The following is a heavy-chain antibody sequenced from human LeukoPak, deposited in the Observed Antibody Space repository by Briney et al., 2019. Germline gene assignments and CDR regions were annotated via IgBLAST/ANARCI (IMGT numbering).Heavy chain of an antibody. CDR1: GFTSSSYA. CDR3: VKGSGGSRPYYFDY. D-gene: IGHD6-6*01. J-gene: IGHJ4*02. CDR2: ITGSGGST. Sequence: PGGSLRLSCAASGFTSSSYAMSWVRQAPGKGLQWVSAITGSGGSTYYADSVKGRFTTSRDNAKNTLYLQMNSLRVEETAVYYCVKGSGGSRPYYFDYWGQGTLVTVSS. V-gene: IGHV3-23*01.